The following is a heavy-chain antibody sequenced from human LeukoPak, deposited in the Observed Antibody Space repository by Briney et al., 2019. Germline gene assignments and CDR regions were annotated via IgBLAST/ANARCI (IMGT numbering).Heavy chain of an antibody. J-gene: IGHJ4*02. D-gene: IGHD1-14*01. V-gene: IGHV3-15*01. CDR2: IRTDGTT. CDR1: GFTFSNAW. Sequence: GRSLSLSCAASGFTFSNAWMSWVRQAPGKGLEWVARIRTDGTTDYAAPVKGRFTISRDDSMNTLSLQMDSLKTGDTAVYYCAADVPSPLAQIDYWGQGTPVTVSS. CDR3: AADVPSPLAQIDY.